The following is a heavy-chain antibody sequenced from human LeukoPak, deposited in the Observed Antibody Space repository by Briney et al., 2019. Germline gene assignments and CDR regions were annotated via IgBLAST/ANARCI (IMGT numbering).Heavy chain of an antibody. CDR3: AMSDWSGLSYFDY. D-gene: IGHD3-3*01. V-gene: IGHV3-74*01. CDR2: VNNDRSST. CDR1: GFTFSTYW. Sequence: PGGSLRLSCAASGFTFSTYWMNWVRQAPGKGLVWVSRVNNDRSSTSYADSVKGRFTISRHNTKNTLYLQMNSLRAEDTAVYYCAMSDWSGLSYFDYWGQGTLVTVSS. J-gene: IGHJ4*02.